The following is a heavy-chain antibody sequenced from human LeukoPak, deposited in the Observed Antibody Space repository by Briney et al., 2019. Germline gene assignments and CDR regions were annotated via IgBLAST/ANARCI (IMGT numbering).Heavy chain of an antibody. CDR3: ARDCIGCHEFDS. CDR2: VSAYADNT. D-gene: IGHD1-26*01. J-gene: IGHJ4*02. CDR1: GYNFFSYG. Sequence: ASVKVSCKASGYNFFSYGITWVRQAPGQGLEWMGWVSAYADNTNYVQKFQGRVTMTTDTSTSTAYMELRSLRSDDTAVYYCARDCIGCHEFDSWGQGTLVTVSS. V-gene: IGHV1-18*01.